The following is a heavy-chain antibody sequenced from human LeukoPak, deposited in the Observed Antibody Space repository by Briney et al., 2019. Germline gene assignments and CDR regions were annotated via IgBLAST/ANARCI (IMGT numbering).Heavy chain of an antibody. CDR1: GGTFSSYA. CDR3: ARDRTSLYCSGGSCYGGFDY. CDR2: IISIFGTA. V-gene: IGHV1-69*13. Sequence: ASVKVSCKASGGTFSSYAISWVRQAPGQGLEWMGGIISIFGTANYAQKFQGRVTITADESTSTAYMELSSLRSEDTAVYYCARDRTSLYCSGGSCYGGFDYWGQGTLVTVSS. J-gene: IGHJ4*02. D-gene: IGHD2-15*01.